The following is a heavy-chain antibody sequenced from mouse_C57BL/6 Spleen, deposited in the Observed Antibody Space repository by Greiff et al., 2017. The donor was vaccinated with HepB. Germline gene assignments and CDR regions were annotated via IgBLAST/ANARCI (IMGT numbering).Heavy chain of an antibody. V-gene: IGHV1-69*01. D-gene: IGHD2-3*01. CDR2: IDPSDSYT. J-gene: IGHJ2*01. Sequence: VQLQQSGAELVMPGASVKLSCKASGYTFTSYWMHWVKQRPGQGLEWIGEIDPSDSYTNYNQKFKGKSTLTVDKSSSTAYMQLSSLTSEDSAVYYCARTSDGYYRGVFDYWGQGTTLTVSS. CDR3: ARTSDGYYRGVFDY. CDR1: GYTFTSYW.